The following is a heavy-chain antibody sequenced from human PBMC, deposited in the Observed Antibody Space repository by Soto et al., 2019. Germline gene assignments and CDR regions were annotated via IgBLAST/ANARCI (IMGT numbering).Heavy chain of an antibody. J-gene: IGHJ4*03. Sequence: PGGTMRLSCAGSGFTFSDYYINWIRQAPGKGLGWISYIDSSGTIRYYADTVRGRFTISRDNARNSVYLQMSSLRAEDTAVYYCATLPIFGVFTAGWGQGTMVTVPS. V-gene: IGHV3-11*01. D-gene: IGHD3-3*01. CDR2: IDSSGTIR. CDR3: ATLPIFGVFTAG. CDR1: GFTFSDYY.